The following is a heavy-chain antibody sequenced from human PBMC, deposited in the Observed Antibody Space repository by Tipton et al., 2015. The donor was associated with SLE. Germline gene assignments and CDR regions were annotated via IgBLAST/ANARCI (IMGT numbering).Heavy chain of an antibody. V-gene: IGHV4-38-2*02. Sequence: TLSLTCTVSGYSISSGYYWGWIRQPPGKGLEWIGSIYHSGSTNYNPSLKSRVTISVDTSKNQFSLKLSSVTAADTAMYYCAGGDFVVVIAMWGQGTLVTVSS. CDR1: GYSISSGYY. CDR2: IYHSGST. J-gene: IGHJ4*02. D-gene: IGHD2-21*01. CDR3: AGGDFVVVIAM.